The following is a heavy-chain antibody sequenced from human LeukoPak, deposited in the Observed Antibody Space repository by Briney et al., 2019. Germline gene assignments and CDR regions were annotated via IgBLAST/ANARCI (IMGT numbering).Heavy chain of an antibody. Sequence: PGGPLRLSCAASGLTFSSYWMHWVRQAPGKGLVWVSRINSDGSSTSYADSVKGRFTISRDNAKNTMYLQMNSLRAEDTAVYYCARGYDSSGYTDYWGQGTLVTVSS. CDR1: GLTFSSYW. V-gene: IGHV3-74*01. CDR2: INSDGSST. D-gene: IGHD3-22*01. J-gene: IGHJ4*02. CDR3: ARGYDSSGYTDY.